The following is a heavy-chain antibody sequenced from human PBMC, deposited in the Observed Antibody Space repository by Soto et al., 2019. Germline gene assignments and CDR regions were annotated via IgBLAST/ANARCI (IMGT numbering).Heavy chain of an antibody. CDR1: GFTFSSYA. J-gene: IGHJ6*04. CDR3: AVRRATNPLGYYCGMGV. D-gene: IGHD1-26*01. CDR2: ISGSGGGT. Sequence: GGSLRLSCAASGFTFSSYAMSWVRQAPGKGLEWVSAISGSGGGTYYADSVKGRFTISRDNSKNTLYLQMNSLRAEDTAVYYCAVRRATNPLGYYCGMGVWGEGTTVTVAS. V-gene: IGHV3-23*01.